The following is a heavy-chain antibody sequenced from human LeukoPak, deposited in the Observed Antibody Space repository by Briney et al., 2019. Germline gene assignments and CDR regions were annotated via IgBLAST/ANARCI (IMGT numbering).Heavy chain of an antibody. V-gene: IGHV3-11*04. CDR2: ISSSSSTI. Sequence: AGSLRLSCAASGFTFSDYYMSWMRQAPGEGLEGGSYISSSSSTIYYAESVKGRFTISRDNAKNSLYLQMNTLTAEDTAVYYCARVRYYDFWSGYFGGGDFDYWGQGTLVTVSS. CDR3: ARVRYYDFWSGYFGGGDFDY. D-gene: IGHD3-3*01. CDR1: GFTFSDYY. J-gene: IGHJ4*02.